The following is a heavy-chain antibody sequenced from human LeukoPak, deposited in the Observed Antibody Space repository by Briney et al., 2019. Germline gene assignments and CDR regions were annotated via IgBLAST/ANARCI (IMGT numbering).Heavy chain of an antibody. Sequence: PGGSLRLSCAGPGFMFHDYAIHWVRQAPGKGLEWVSLISGDGGSTFYADSVKGRFTISRDNCKNSLYLQMNSLRSDDTALYYCARESESSGWYDYWGQGTLVTVSS. D-gene: IGHD6-19*01. CDR2: ISGDGGST. V-gene: IGHV3-43*02. J-gene: IGHJ4*02. CDR1: GFMFHDYA. CDR3: ARESESSGWYDY.